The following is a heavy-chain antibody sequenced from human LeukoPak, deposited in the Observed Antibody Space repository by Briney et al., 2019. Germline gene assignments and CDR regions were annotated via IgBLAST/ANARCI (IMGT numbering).Heavy chain of an antibody. V-gene: IGHV3-53*01. Sequence: PGGSLRLSCAASGLTVSSNYMNWVRQAPGKGLEWVSVIYSGGSTYYADSLQGRFTISRDNSKNTLHLQMNNVRAEDTALYYCMKLPTMIIVIDTDFEYWGQGAQVTVSS. CDR1: GLTVSSNY. J-gene: IGHJ4*02. D-gene: IGHD2-21*01. CDR3: MKLPTMIIVIDTDFEY. CDR2: IYSGGST.